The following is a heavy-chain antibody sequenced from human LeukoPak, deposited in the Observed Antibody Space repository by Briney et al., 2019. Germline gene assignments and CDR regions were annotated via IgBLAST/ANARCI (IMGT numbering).Heavy chain of an antibody. J-gene: IGHJ4*02. Sequence: GGSLRLSCAASGFTFSSYWMHWVRQAPGKGLVWVSRINSDGSSTSYADSVKGRFTISRDNAKNTLYLQMNSLRAEDTAVYYCARDGPGIAVAGTRHYFDYWGQGTLATVSS. CDR1: GFTFSSYW. CDR2: INSDGSST. CDR3: ARDGPGIAVAGTRHYFDY. D-gene: IGHD6-19*01. V-gene: IGHV3-74*01.